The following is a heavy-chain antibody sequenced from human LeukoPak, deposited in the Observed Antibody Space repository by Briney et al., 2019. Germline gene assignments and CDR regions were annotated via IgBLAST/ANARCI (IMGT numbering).Heavy chain of an antibody. V-gene: IGHV3-23*01. CDR2: IYNSGAGI. CDR3: AKDVAPDSGWDLDY. J-gene: IGHJ4*02. CDR1: GFTFSTYT. D-gene: IGHD6-19*01. Sequence: GGSLRLSCAASGFTFSTYTMSWVRQAPGKGLEWVPSIYNSGAGIFYADSVKGRFTISRDNSKNTLYLQMNSLRAEDTAVYYCAKDVAPDSGWDLDYWGQGTLVTVSS.